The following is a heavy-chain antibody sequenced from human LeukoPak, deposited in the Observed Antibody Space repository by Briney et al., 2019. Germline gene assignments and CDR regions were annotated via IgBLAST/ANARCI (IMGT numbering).Heavy chain of an antibody. CDR1: GFTFSSYW. D-gene: IGHD3-10*01. V-gene: IGHV3-74*01. CDR3: AKRSHDDSGTFDY. CDR2: INGDGSST. Sequence: GGSLRLSCAASGFTFSSYWMHWVRQAPGKGLVWVSRINGDGSSTTYADSVKGRFTISRDNSKNTLQMNSLRAEDTAIYYCAKRSHDDSGTFDYWGQGTLVTVSS. J-gene: IGHJ4*02.